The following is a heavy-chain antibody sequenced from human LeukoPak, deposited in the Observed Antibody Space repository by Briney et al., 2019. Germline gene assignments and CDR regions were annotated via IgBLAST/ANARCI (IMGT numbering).Heavy chain of an antibody. D-gene: IGHD3-9*01. V-gene: IGHV3-23*01. CDR1: GGSLSSSSYY. CDR3: AKVDSFWYFDL. CDR2: IGGSGGST. J-gene: IGHJ2*01. Sequence: ETLSLTCTVSGGSLSSSSYYWGWIRQPPGKGLEWVSAIGGSGGSTYYADSVKGRFTVSRDNSKNTFFVQMNSLRADDTAVYYCAKVDSFWYFDLWGRGTLVTVSS.